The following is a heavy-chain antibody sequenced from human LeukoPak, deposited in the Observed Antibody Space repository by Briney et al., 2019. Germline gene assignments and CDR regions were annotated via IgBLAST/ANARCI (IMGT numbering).Heavy chain of an antibody. Sequence: GASVTVSRMASGYTFTGYYMHWVRQAPGQGLEWIGWINPNSGGTNYAQKFQGRVTMTRDTSISTAYMELSRLRSDDTAVYYCARDPIVVVPAAIPFIDYWGQGTLVTVSS. D-gene: IGHD2-2*02. V-gene: IGHV1-2*02. J-gene: IGHJ4*02. CDR3: ARDPIVVVPAAIPFIDY. CDR1: GYTFTGYY. CDR2: INPNSGGT.